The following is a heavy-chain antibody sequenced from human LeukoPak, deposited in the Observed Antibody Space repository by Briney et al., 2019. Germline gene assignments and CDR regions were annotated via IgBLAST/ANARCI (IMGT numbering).Heavy chain of an antibody. CDR2: IHHSGTT. D-gene: IGHD6-19*01. CDR3: AGSGWSFDAFDF. Sequence: SETLSLTCTISGDSMSSYYWSWIRQPPGKGLEWIGYIHHSGTTNYSPSLKSRVTISVDTSKNRFSLRLSSLTAADTAVYFCAGSGWSFDAFDFWGQGTMVTVSS. CDR1: GDSMSSYY. V-gene: IGHV4-59*08. J-gene: IGHJ3*01.